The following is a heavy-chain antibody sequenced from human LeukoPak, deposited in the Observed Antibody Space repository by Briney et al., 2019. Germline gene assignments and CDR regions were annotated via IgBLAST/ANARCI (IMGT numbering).Heavy chain of an antibody. CDR3: AAASDNWNYSGYDT. J-gene: IGHJ5*02. Sequence: TSVKVSCKASGFTYTTSTMHWVRQARGHHLEWIGWIVVGSGNTNYAQKFQERVTITRDMSTSTAYMELSSLRSEDTAVYYCAAASDNWNYSGYDTWGPGNLFTVSS. CDR1: GFTYTTST. V-gene: IGHV1-58*02. CDR2: IVVGSGNT. D-gene: IGHD1-7*01.